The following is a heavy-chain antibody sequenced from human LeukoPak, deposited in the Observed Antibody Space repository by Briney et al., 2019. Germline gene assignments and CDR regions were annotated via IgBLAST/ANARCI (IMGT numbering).Heavy chain of an antibody. CDR3: ASTAGSIPYYYYMDV. J-gene: IGHJ6*03. CDR1: GYTFTGYY. Sequence: ASVKVSCKASGYTFTGYYMHWVRQAPGQGLEWMGWINPNSGGTNYAQKFQGRVTMTRDTSISTAYMELSRPRSDDTAVYYCASTAGSIPYYYYMDVWGKGTTVTVSS. D-gene: IGHD1-14*01. CDR2: INPNSGGT. V-gene: IGHV1-2*02.